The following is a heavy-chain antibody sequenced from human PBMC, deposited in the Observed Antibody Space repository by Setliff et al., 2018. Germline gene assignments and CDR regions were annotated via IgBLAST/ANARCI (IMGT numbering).Heavy chain of an antibody. V-gene: IGHV3-7*01. CDR3: ARDPHFDS. CDR1: GFTFITYW. J-gene: IGHJ4*02. CDR2: IKQDGSEK. Sequence: ETLSLSCAASGFTFITYWMSWVRQAPGKGLEWVANIKQDGSEKYYVDSVKGRFSISRDNAKNSLYLQMNSLRAEDTAVYYCARDPHFDSWGQGTLVTVSS.